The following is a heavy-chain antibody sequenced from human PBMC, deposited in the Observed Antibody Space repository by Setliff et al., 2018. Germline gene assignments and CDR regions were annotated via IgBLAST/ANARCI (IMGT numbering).Heavy chain of an antibody. Sequence: GGSLRLSCAASGFTFTSYAMNWVRQAPGKGLEWVSAISGSGGSTEYADSVKGRFTISRDNSKNTLYLQMNGLRAEDTAIYYCAGDPPGPHLVYTYWGQGALVTVSS. V-gene: IGHV3-23*01. D-gene: IGHD3-16*01. CDR2: ISGSGGST. J-gene: IGHJ4*02. CDR1: GFTFTSYA. CDR3: AGDPPGPHLVYTY.